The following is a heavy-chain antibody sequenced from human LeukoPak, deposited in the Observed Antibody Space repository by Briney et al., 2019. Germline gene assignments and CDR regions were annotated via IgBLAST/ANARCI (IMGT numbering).Heavy chain of an antibody. CDR2: LSAGGNT. J-gene: IGHJ4*02. CDR3: AKHVPTYYDFWGGYLDY. V-gene: IGHV3-23*01. D-gene: IGHD3-3*01. CDR1: GFTFSSYA. Sequence: GGSLRLSCAASGFTFSSYAMSWVRRAPGKGLEWVSALSAGGNTYYADSVKGRFTISRDNSKNTLYLQMNSLRAEDTAIYYCAKHVPTYYDFWGGYLDYWGQGTLVTVSS.